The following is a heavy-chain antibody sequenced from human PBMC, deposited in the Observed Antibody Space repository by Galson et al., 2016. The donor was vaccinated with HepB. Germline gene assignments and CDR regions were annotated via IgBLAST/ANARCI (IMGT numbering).Heavy chain of an antibody. CDR1: RFTFSSHW. Sequence: SLRLSCAASRFTFSSHWMSWVRQATGKGLEWVANIKQDGSEKYYVDSVKGRFSISRDNGKKSVYLQMNSLRAEDTAVYYCARVGSVTIDAFDIWGQGTMVTVSS. J-gene: IGHJ3*02. CDR2: IKQDGSEK. V-gene: IGHV3-7*01. CDR3: ARVGSVTIDAFDI. D-gene: IGHD4-17*01.